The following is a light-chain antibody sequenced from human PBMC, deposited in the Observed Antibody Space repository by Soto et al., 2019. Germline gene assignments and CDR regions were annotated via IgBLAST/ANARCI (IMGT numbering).Light chain of an antibody. CDR1: QTISSW. J-gene: IGKJ1*01. V-gene: IGKV1-5*03. CDR2: KAS. CDR3: QHYNSYSEA. Sequence: DIQMTQSPSNLSGSVGDRVTITCRASQTISSWLAWYQQKPGKAPKLLIYKASTLKSGVPSRFSGSGSGTEFTLTISSLQPDDFATYYCQHYNSYSEAFGKGTKVELK.